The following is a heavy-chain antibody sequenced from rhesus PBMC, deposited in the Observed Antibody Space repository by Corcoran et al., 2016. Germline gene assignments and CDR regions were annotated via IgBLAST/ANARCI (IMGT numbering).Heavy chain of an antibody. CDR1: GGSISSSY. D-gene: IGHD2-33*01. CDR3: ASGDEYSYY. CDR2: IYGSGSST. Sequence: QLQLQESGPGLVKPSETLSVTCAVSGGSISSSYWSWIRQAPGKGLEWIGYIYGSGSSTNYNPSLKSRVTLSVDTSKNKLSLKLSSVTAADTDVYYCASGDEYSYYWGQGVLVTVSS. V-gene: IGHV4-169*02. J-gene: IGHJ4*01.